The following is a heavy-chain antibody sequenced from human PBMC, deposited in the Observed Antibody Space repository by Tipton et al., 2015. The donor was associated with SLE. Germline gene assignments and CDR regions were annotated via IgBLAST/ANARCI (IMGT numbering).Heavy chain of an antibody. Sequence: SLRLSCAASGFSFDRYAMNWVRQAPGKGLEWISVISSSGGSTYYADSVKGRFTISRDNSKHTVYLQMNSLKVEDTAVYYCARDETGPLDYWGQGTLVTVSS. V-gene: IGHV3-23*01. J-gene: IGHJ4*02. CDR2: ISSSGGST. D-gene: IGHD1-1*01. CDR1: GFSFDRYA. CDR3: ARDETGPLDY.